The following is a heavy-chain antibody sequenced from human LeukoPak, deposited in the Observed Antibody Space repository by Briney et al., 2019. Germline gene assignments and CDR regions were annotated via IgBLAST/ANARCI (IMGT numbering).Heavy chain of an antibody. V-gene: IGHV3-23*01. CDR3: AKTPTDDFWSGYYNKWFDP. CDR1: GFTFSSYA. D-gene: IGHD3-3*01. Sequence: PGGSLRLSCAASGFTFSSYAMSWVRQAPGKGLEWVSAISASGGSTYYADSVKGRFTISRDNSKNTLYMQMNSLRAEDTAIYYRAKTPTDDFWSGYYNKWFDPWGQGTLVTVSS. J-gene: IGHJ5*02. CDR2: ISASGGST.